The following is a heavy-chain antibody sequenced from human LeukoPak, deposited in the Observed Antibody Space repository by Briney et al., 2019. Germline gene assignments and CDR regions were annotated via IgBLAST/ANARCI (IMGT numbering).Heavy chain of an antibody. J-gene: IGHJ4*02. CDR2: IYYSGST. CDR3: AKLSRGYSGYDPYRADY. Sequence: SETLSLTCTVSGGSISSYYWSWIRQPPGKGLEWIGYIYYSGSTNYNPSLKSRVTISVDTSKNQFSLKLSSVTAADSAVYYCAKLSRGYSGYDPYRADYWGQGTLVTVSS. V-gene: IGHV4-59*08. CDR1: GGSISSYY. D-gene: IGHD5-12*01.